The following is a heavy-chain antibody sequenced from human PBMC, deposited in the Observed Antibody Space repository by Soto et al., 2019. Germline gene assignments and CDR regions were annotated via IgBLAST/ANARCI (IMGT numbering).Heavy chain of an antibody. V-gene: IGHV3-53*01. CDR2: IYIGGST. CDR1: EFAVSSNY. Sequence: GGSLRLSCAASEFAVSSNYMSGVLQAPGKGLEGVSVIYIGGSTYYSDSVKSRFTISRDNDKNTLYLQMNSLRAEDTAVYSCAREFSSLAPFDYWGQGTLVTVSS. D-gene: IGHD6-6*01. J-gene: IGHJ4*02. CDR3: AREFSSLAPFDY.